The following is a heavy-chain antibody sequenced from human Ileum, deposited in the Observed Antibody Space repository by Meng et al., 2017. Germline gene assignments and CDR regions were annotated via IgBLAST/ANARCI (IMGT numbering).Heavy chain of an antibody. Sequence: QVPPQESGPGLVRPSETLSLLCTVSGGSVSRAGYQWGWIRQPPGKGLEWIGYASTNYNPSLKSRVTISLDTSRNQFSLSLSSVTAADTAVYYCARDHVGSLDYWGQGSLVTVSS. CDR3: ARDHVGSLDY. V-gene: IGHV4-61*08. CDR1: GGSVSRAGYQ. D-gene: IGHD1-26*01. J-gene: IGHJ4*02. CDR2: AST.